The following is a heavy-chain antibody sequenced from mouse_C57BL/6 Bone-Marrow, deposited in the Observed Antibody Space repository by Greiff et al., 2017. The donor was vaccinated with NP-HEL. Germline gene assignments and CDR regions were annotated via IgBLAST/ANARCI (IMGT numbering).Heavy chain of an antibody. CDR3: ARNDYDPAWFAY. J-gene: IGHJ3*01. CDR1: LFTFSDSG. Sequence: EVKLVESGGGLVKPGGSLKLSCAASLFTFSDSGLHLFRHSPETVLALVAYISSGSSTIYYADTVKGRFTISRDNAKNTLFLQMTSLRSEDTAMYYCARNDYDPAWFAYWGQGTLVTVSA. D-gene: IGHD2-4*01. V-gene: IGHV5-17*01. CDR2: ISSGSSTI.